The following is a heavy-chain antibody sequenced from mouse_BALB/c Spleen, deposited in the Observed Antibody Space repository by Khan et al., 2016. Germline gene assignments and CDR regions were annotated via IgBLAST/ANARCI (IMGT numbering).Heavy chain of an antibody. CDR1: AYAFTSYN. D-gene: IGHD1-1*01. Sequence: VQLQQSGPELVKPGASVKVSCKASAYAFTSYNMFWVKQSHGKSLEWIGYIDPYNGDTNYNQNFKGKATLTVDKSSSTAYMHLNSLTSEDSAVYYSAREGITTVVTKGLYYWARGTTLTVSS. J-gene: IGHJ2*01. CDR3: AREGITTVVTKGLYY. V-gene: IGHV1S135*01. CDR2: IDPYNGDT.